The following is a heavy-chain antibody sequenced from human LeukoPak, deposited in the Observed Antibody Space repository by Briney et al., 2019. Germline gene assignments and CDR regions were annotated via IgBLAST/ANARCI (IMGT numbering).Heavy chain of an antibody. V-gene: IGHV4-39*07. CDR3: ARDAPTTGYYKAGPTTIDP. CDR1: GGSISSSSYY. CDR2: IYYSGST. J-gene: IGHJ5*02. D-gene: IGHD3-9*01. Sequence: SETLSLTCTVSGGSISSSSYYWGWIRQPPGKGLEWIGSIYYSGSTYYNPSLKSRVTISVDTSKNQFSLKLSSVTAADTAVYYCARDAPTTGYYKAGPTTIDPWGQGTLVTVSS.